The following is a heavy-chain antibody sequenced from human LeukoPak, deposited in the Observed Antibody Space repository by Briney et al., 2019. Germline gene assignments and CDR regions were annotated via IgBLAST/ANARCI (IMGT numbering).Heavy chain of an antibody. CDR3: AGGGKRYCGGGGCFGDFDS. CDR1: GGSISSDYY. J-gene: IGHJ5*01. Sequence: SQTLSLNCTVSGGSISSDYYWSWIRQPPGKGLEWIGYIYYSGSTYYNLSLKIRVTISVDTSKNQFSLNLGSVIAADTAVYYRAGGGKRYCGGGGCFGDFDSWGPGTLVTVSS. CDR2: IYYSGST. V-gene: IGHV4-30-4*01. D-gene: IGHD2-15*01.